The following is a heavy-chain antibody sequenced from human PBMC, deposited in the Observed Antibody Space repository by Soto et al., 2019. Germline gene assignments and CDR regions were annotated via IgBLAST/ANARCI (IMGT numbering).Heavy chain of an antibody. CDR2: ISYDGSNK. CDR3: AKDLLGPGRAYGMDV. CDR1: GFTFSSSG. J-gene: IGHJ6*02. D-gene: IGHD7-27*01. Sequence: PGGSLRLSCAASGFTFSSSGIHGVRKAPGKGLEWVAVISYDGSNKYYADSVKGRFTISRDNSKNTLYLQMNSLRAEDTAVYYCAKDLLGPGRAYGMDVWGQGTTVTVSS. V-gene: IGHV3-30*18.